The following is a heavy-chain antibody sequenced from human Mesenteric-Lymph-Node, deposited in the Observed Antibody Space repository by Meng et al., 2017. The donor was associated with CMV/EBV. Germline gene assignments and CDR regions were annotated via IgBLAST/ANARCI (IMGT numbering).Heavy chain of an antibody. CDR1: GFRGNVDS. J-gene: IGHJ4*02. V-gene: IGHV3-23*01. Sequence: LRRSCAASGFRGNVDSMSWVRQAPGKGLEWVASISADGASTYYIDSVKGQFAISRDNSKNTLYLQMSSLRAEDTAVYYCAKTSKFEFWGQGTLVTVSS. CDR3: AKTSKFEF. CDR2: ISADGAST.